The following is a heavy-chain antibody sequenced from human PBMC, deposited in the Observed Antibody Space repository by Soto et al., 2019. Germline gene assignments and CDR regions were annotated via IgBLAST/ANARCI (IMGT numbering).Heavy chain of an antibody. CDR3: VSDRGYGHASVPYS. CDR1: GFTFTSYG. J-gene: IGHJ4*02. CDR2: ISYDGGLQ. V-gene: IGHV3-30*03. Sequence: QAHLVESGGGVVQPGRSLRLSCAASGFTFTSYGMHWVRQAPGTRLEWVAVISYDGGLQHYADSVKGRFTISRDNSKNMVRLQMNRLRAEDTAVYYCVSDRGYGHASVPYSWGQGTLVSVSS. D-gene: IGHD5-18*01.